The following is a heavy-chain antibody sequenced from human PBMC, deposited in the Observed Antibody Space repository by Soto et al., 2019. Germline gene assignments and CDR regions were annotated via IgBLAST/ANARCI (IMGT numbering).Heavy chain of an antibody. Sequence: QVQLVQSGAEVKKPGSSVKVSCKASGGTFSSYTISWVRQAPGQGLEWMGRIIPILGIANYAQKFQGRVTINADKSTSTAYMELSSLRSEDTAVYYCARDQRIAVAGTGAFDIWGQGTMVTVSS. CDR3: ARDQRIAVAGTGAFDI. V-gene: IGHV1-69*08. CDR2: IIPILGIA. J-gene: IGHJ3*02. CDR1: GGTFSSYT. D-gene: IGHD6-19*01.